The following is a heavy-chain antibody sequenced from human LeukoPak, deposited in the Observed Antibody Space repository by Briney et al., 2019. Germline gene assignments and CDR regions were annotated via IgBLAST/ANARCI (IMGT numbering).Heavy chain of an antibody. D-gene: IGHD3-3*01. V-gene: IGHV4-4*02. CDR3: AREGGFYRPLDY. CDR2: VHLDGRT. Sequence: SGTLSLTCGVSGGSITTTNWWTWVRQPPGKGLEWIGEVHLDGRTNYNPSLESRLTISVDLSENHISLRLTSVTAADTAVYYCAREGGFYRPLDYSGQGTLVTVSS. J-gene: IGHJ4*02. CDR1: GGSITTTNW.